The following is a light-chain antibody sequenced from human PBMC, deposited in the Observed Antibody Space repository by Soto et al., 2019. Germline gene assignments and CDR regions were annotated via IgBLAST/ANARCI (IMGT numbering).Light chain of an antibody. V-gene: IGKV3-15*01. CDR2: GAS. J-gene: IGKJ5*01. Sequence: EIVMTQSPATLSVSPGERATLSCRASQSVSTNLAWYQQKPGQAPRLLIYGASTRATGIPANFSGSGSGTEFTLTISSLQSEDFSVYYCQQYNNWPSITFGQGTRLEIK. CDR3: QQYNNWPSIT. CDR1: QSVSTN.